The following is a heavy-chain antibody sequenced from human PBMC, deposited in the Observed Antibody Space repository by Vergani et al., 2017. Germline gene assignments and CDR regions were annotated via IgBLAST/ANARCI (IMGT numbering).Heavy chain of an antibody. J-gene: IGHJ6*02. Sequence: EVQLVESGGGLVQPGGSLRLSCAASGFTFSSYAMHWVRQAPGKGLEYVSAISSNGGSTYYANSVKGRFTISRDNSKNTLYLQMGSLRAEDMAVYYCARESDYYDSSGYPYYYYYGMDVWGQGTTVTVSS. CDR3: ARESDYYDSSGYPYYYYYGMDV. CDR1: GFTFSSYA. V-gene: IGHV3-64*01. D-gene: IGHD3-22*01. CDR2: ISSNGGST.